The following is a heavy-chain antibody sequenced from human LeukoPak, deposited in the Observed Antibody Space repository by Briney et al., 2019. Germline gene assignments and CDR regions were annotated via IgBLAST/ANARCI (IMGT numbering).Heavy chain of an antibody. V-gene: IGHV3-23*01. J-gene: IGHJ4*02. D-gene: IGHD6-19*01. CDR1: GFTFSSYA. CDR3: AKDRSSSGWYKGPFDY. CDR2: ISGSGGST. Sequence: GGSLRLSCAASGFTFSSYAMSWVRQAPGKGLEWVSAISGSGGSTYYADSVKGRFTISRDNSKNTLYLQMNSLRAEDTAVYYCAKDRSSSGWYKGPFDYWGQGTLVTVSS.